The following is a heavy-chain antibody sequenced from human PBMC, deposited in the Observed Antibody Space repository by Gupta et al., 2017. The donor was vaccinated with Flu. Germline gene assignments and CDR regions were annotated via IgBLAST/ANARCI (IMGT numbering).Heavy chain of an antibody. Sequence: VQQAPGKGLEWMGCVDPEDGETKYGEKFQGRVTITADTSTDTAYMELSSLRSEDTAVYYCARVKDRGSDGMDVWGQGTPVTVSS. J-gene: IGHJ6*02. D-gene: IGHD3-10*01. V-gene: IGHV1-69-2*01. CDR2: VDPEDGET. CDR3: ARVKDRGSDGMDV.